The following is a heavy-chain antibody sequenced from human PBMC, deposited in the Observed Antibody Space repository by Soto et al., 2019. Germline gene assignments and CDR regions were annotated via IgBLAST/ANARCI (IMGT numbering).Heavy chain of an antibody. CDR1: GGSISSGDYY. J-gene: IGHJ4*02. Sequence: SETLSLTCTVSGGSISSGDYYWSWIRQPPGKGLEWIGYIYYSGSTYYNPSLKSRVTISVDTSKNQFSLKLSSVTAADTAVYYCARGLRSPVVPAATTGEYFDYWGQGTLVTVSS. CDR3: ARGLRSPVVPAATTGEYFDY. CDR2: IYYSGST. D-gene: IGHD2-2*01. V-gene: IGHV4-30-4*01.